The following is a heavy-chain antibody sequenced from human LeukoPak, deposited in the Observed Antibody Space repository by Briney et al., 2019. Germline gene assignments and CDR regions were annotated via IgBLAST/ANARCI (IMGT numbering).Heavy chain of an antibody. J-gene: IGHJ4*02. CDR1: GGSFSGYY. V-gene: IGHV4-34*01. CDR2: INHSGST. D-gene: IGHD3-22*01. Sequence: SETLSLTCAVYGGSFSGYYWSWIRQPPGKGLEWIGEINHSGSTNYNPSLKSRVTISVDTSKNQFSLKLSSVTAADTAVYYCARRRWYYYDRSGYQDYWGQGTLVTVSS. CDR3: ARRRWYYYDRSGYQDY.